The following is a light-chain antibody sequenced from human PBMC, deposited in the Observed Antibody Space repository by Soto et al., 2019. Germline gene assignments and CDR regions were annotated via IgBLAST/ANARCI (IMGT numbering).Light chain of an antibody. CDR3: SSYTSSSTLYV. Sequence: LTQPASVSGSPGQSITISCTGTSSDVGGYNYVSWYQQHPGKAPKLMIYDVSNRPSGVSNRFSGSKSGNTASLTFSGLQAEDEADYYCSSYTSSSTLYVFGTGTKVTVL. J-gene: IGLJ1*01. V-gene: IGLV2-14*01. CDR1: SSDVGGYNY. CDR2: DVS.